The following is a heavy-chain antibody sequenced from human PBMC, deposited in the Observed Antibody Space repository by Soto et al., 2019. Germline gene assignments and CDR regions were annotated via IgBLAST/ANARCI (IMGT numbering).Heavy chain of an antibody. CDR2: ISAYNGST. CDR1: GYTFTSYG. CDR3: ARTTIFGVVIISDNWFDP. Sequence: ASVKVSCKASGYTFTSYGISWVRQAPGQGLERMGWISAYNGSTNYAQKLQGRVTMTTDTSTSTAYMELRSLRSDDTAVYYCARTTIFGVVIISDNWFDPWGQGTLVTVSS. J-gene: IGHJ5*02. V-gene: IGHV1-18*04. D-gene: IGHD3-3*01.